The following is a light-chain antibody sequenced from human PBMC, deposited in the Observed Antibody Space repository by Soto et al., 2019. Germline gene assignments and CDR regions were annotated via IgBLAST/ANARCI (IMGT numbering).Light chain of an antibody. CDR1: QSISTY. J-gene: IGKJ4*01. CDR3: QQSYKILT. CDR2: AAS. V-gene: IGKV1-39*01. Sequence: IKMTQSPSSLSASVGDRDTITCRASQSISTYLHWYQQKPGKAPNLLIYAASTLQSGVPSRFSGSGYGTQFTLTISALQTEDFATYYWQQSYKILTFAGGTKVDIK.